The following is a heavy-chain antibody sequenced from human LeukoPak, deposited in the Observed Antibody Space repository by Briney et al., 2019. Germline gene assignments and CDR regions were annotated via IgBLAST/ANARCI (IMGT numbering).Heavy chain of an antibody. V-gene: IGHV3-48*03. CDR1: GFTFNSYE. J-gene: IGHJ4*02. CDR3: ARRYCSTTSCLIDY. Sequence: GGSLRLSCAAPGFTFNSYEMNWVRQAPGKGLEWVSYISSSGTTIYYADSVKGRFTISRDNAKNSLYLQMNSLRAEDTAVYYCARRYCSTTSCLIDYWGQGTLVTVSS. CDR2: ISSSGTTI. D-gene: IGHD2-2*01.